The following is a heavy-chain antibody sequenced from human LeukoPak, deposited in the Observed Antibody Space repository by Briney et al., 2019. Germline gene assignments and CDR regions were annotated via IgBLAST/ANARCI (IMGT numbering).Heavy chain of an antibody. J-gene: IGHJ5*02. Sequence: GESLKISCKGFGYSFTSYWIGWVRQMPGKGLEWMGIIYPGDSDTRYSPSFQGQVTISADKSISTAYLQWSSLKASDTALYYCARVCRSAARPGKRWFDPWGQGALVTVSS. CDR2: IYPGDSDT. CDR1: GYSFTSYW. V-gene: IGHV5-51*01. D-gene: IGHD6-6*01. CDR3: ARVCRSAARPGKRWFDP.